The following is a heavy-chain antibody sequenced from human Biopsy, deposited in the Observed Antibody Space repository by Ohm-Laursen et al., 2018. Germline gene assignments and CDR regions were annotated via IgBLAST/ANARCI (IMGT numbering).Heavy chain of an antibody. D-gene: IGHD3-16*02. Sequence: ASVKVSCKASGFNFSSYSINWVRQAPGQGLEWMGWISPLNGATKYGQKFQDRVTMTTDTSTSTVYMELTSLRSDDTAVYYCARGEVTFGELIVSLDSWGQGTLVTVSS. V-gene: IGHV1-18*01. J-gene: IGHJ4*02. CDR3: ARGEVTFGELIVSLDS. CDR2: ISPLNGAT. CDR1: GFNFSSYS.